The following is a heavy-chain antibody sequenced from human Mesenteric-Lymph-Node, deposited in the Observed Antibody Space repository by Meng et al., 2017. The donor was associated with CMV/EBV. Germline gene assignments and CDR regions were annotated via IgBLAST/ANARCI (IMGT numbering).Heavy chain of an antibody. CDR2: INHRGST. D-gene: IGHD1-1*01. V-gene: IGHV4-34*01. CDR3: ARANDFDY. J-gene: IGHJ4*02. CDR1: NESVSGYY. Sequence: ETLSLTCTVYNESVSGYYWSWTRQPPGKGLEWIGEINHRGSTNYKPSLKSRVTISVDTSKNQFSLRLTSVTAADTAVYYCARANDFDYWGPGTLVTVSS.